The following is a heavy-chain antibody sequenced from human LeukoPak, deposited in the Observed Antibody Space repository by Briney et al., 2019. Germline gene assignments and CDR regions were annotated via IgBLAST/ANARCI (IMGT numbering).Heavy chain of an antibody. Sequence: SETLSLTCTVSGGPISSSGSYWGWIRQPPGKGLEWIGSIGRSTTYNPSLKSRVTISVDTSKNQVSLRLSSVTAADTAIYYCAAYASGTMIDYWGQGTLVTVSS. V-gene: IGHV4-39*01. J-gene: IGHJ4*02. D-gene: IGHD3-10*01. CDR1: GGPISSSGSY. CDR2: IGRST. CDR3: AAYASGTMIDY.